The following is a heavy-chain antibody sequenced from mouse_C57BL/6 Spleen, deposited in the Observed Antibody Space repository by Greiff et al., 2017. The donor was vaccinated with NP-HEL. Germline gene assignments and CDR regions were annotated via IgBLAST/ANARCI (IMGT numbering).Heavy chain of an antibody. Sequence: EVQGVESGPELVKPGASVKISCKASGYSFTDYNMNWVKQSNGKSLEWIGVINPNYGTTSYNQKFKGKATLTVDQSSSTAYMQLNSLTSEDSAVYYCAYGSSPYYAMDYWGQGTSVTVSS. CDR2: INPNYGTT. J-gene: IGHJ4*01. CDR1: GYSFTDYN. CDR3: AYGSSPYYAMDY. D-gene: IGHD1-1*01. V-gene: IGHV1-39*01.